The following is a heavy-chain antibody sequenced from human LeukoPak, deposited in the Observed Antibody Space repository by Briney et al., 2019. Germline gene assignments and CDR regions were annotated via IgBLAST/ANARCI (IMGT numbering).Heavy chain of an antibody. J-gene: IGHJ6*03. V-gene: IGHV3-21*01. Sequence: PGGSLRLSCAASGFTFSSYSMNWVRQAPGKGLEWVSSISSSSSYIYYAYSVKRRFTISRDNAKNSLYLQMNSLRAEATAVYYCARDLVVATGVDYYYYMDVWGKGTTVTVSS. CDR3: ARDLVVATGVDYYYYMDV. D-gene: IGHD5-12*01. CDR1: GFTFSSYS. CDR2: ISSSSSYI.